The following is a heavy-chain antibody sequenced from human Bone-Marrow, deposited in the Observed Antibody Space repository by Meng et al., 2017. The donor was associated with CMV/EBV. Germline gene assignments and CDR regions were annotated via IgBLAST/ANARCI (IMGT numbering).Heavy chain of an antibody. V-gene: IGHV3-15*01. D-gene: IGHD4-17*01. CDR1: GFSFSNAC. Sequence: GFSFSNACRGCVRQAPGKGLEWVGRIKSKADGETTDNAAPVKGRCTISRDDSKNTLYLQLSSLKTEDTAVYYCTTHDYGALYWYFDLWGRGTLVTVSS. J-gene: IGHJ2*01. CDR2: IKSKADGETT. CDR3: TTHDYGALYWYFDL.